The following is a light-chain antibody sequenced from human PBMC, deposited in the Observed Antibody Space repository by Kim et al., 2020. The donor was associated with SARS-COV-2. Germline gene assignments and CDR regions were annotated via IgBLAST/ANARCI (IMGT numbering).Light chain of an antibody. V-gene: IGKV1-5*01. CDR1: QSISKS. J-gene: IGKJ4*01. CDR3: QQYNDHPT. CDR2: EAS. Sequence: SPYVGEKVPINCRASQSISKSLAWYQQKPGKAPKVLIYEASNLESGVPMRFSGDGSGTVFTLTIINLQPEDFATYYCQQYNDHPTFGGGTKVDIK.